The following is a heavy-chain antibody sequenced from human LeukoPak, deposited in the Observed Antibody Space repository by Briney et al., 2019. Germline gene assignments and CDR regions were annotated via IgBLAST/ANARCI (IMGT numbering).Heavy chain of an antibody. CDR1: GGTFSSYA. V-gene: IGHV1-69*04. Sequence: SVKVSCKASGGTFSSYAISWVRQAPGQGLEWMGRIIPILGIANYAQKFQGRVTITADKSTSTAYMELSSLRSEDTAVYYCARDRIVVVVAAIYYYYGMDVWGQGTTVTVSS. D-gene: IGHD2-15*01. CDR2: IIPILGIA. J-gene: IGHJ6*02. CDR3: ARDRIVVVVAAIYYYYGMDV.